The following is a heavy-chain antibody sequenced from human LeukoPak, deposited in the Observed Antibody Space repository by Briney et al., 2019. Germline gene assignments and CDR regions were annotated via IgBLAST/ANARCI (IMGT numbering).Heavy chain of an antibody. Sequence: SETLSLTCTVSGGSVSNYYWSWIRQPAGKGLEWIGYIYYSVSTNYNPSLKSRVTISIDTSKNQFSLKLSSVTAADTAVYYCARDLPRSGRDAFDIWGQGTMVTVSS. CDR2: IYYSVST. V-gene: IGHV4-59*02. J-gene: IGHJ3*02. CDR3: ARDLPRSGRDAFDI. D-gene: IGHD3-10*01. CDR1: GGSVSNYY.